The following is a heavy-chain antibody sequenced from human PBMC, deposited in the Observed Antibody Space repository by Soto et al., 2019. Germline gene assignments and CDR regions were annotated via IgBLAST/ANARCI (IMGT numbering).Heavy chain of an antibody. CDR2: IIPSFATA. CDR3: ARNNVSRVPAAAGGYFYYGLDV. D-gene: IGHD2-2*01. CDR1: GGTFSSYA. V-gene: IGHV1-69*01. Sequence: HVQLVQAGAEVKKPWTSVKVSCKASGGTFSSYALSWVRPAPGQGLEWMGGIIPSFATASYAQKFKGRVTITADEYTCTGYMEVGRRRSEDTAVYYCARNNVSRVPAAAGGYFYYGLDVWGQGTTVIISS. J-gene: IGHJ6*02.